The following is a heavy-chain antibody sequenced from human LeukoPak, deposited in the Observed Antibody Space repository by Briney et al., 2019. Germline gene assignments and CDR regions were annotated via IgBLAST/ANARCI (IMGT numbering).Heavy chain of an antibody. D-gene: IGHD6-6*01. CDR3: ARVGIAARRGAFDI. CDR2: IYYSGNT. Sequence: SETLSLTCTVSGDSLSSYYWSWVRQPPGKGLEWIGYIYYSGNTNYNPSLKGRVTISVDTSKNQFSLKLSSVTAADTAVYYCARVGIAARRGAFDIWGQGTMVTVSS. V-gene: IGHV4-59*12. CDR1: GDSLSSYY. J-gene: IGHJ3*02.